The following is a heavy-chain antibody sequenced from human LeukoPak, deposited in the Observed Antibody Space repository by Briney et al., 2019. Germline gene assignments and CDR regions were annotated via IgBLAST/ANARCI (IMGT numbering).Heavy chain of an antibody. J-gene: IGHJ3*02. CDR3: ARVLCSGGSCYSGAFDI. CDR1: GGPISSYY. Sequence: PSEALSLTCKVSGGPISSYYWSWIRQPPGKGPEWLGYIYYSGSTNYNPSLKSRVTISVDPSKTQFSLKLSSVTAADTAVYYCARVLCSGGSCYSGAFDIWGQGTMVTVSS. V-gene: IGHV4-59*01. CDR2: IYYSGST. D-gene: IGHD2-15*01.